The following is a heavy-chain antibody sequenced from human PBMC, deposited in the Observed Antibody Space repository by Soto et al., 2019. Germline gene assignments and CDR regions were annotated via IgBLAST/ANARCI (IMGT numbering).Heavy chain of an antibody. V-gene: IGHV3-64*01. J-gene: IGHJ4*02. CDR1: GFTFSSYD. CDR3: VRRVSGNYDY. CDR2: ISSNGGTT. D-gene: IGHD1-7*01. Sequence: EVQLAESGGGMVQPGGSLRLSCVASGFTFSSYDMHWVRQAPAKGLEYVSSISSNGGTTYYGNSVKGRFTISRDNSKNTLDLQMGSLRAEDMAVYYCVRRVSGNYDYWGQGTLVTVSS.